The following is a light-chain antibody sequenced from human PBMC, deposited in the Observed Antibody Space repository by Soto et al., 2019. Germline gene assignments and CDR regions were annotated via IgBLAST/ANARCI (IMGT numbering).Light chain of an antibody. Sequence: DLQMTQAPSTLSESVGDRVTINSRASQTNNSWLALSQQKRGKAPKLLIYKASTLKSGVPSRFSGSGSGTELTLTISSLQPDDFATYYCQHYNSYSEAFGQGTKVDI. J-gene: IGKJ1*01. V-gene: IGKV1-5*03. CDR2: KAS. CDR3: QHYNSYSEA. CDR1: QTNNSW.